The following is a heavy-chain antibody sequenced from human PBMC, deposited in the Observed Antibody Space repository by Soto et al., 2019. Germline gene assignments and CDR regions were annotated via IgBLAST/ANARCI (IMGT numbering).Heavy chain of an antibody. J-gene: IGHJ6*03. D-gene: IGHD5-18*01. V-gene: IGHV5-51*01. CDR3: ARHGRDTHYYYYYYMDV. CDR2: IYPGDSDT. CDR1: GYSFTSYW. Sequence: GESLKISCKGSGYSFTSYWIGWVRQMPGKGLEWMGIIYPGDSDTRYSPSFQGQVTISADKSISTAYLQWSSLKASDTAMYYCARHGRDTHYYYYYYMDVWGKGTTVTVSS.